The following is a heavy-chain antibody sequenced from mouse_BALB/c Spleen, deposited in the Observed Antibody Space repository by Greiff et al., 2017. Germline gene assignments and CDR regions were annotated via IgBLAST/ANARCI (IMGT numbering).Heavy chain of an antibody. V-gene: IGHV7-1*02. CDR2: SRNKANDYTT. CDR1: GFTFSAFY. J-gene: IGHJ4*01. Sequence: EVQRVESGGGLVQPGGSLRLSCATSGFTFSAFYMEWVRQPPGKRLEWIAASRNKANDYTTEYSASVMGRFIGSRDTSQSILYLQMNALRAEDTAIYYCARDPNGDAMDYWGQGTSVTASS. CDR3: ARDPNGDAMDY. D-gene: IGHD4-1*02.